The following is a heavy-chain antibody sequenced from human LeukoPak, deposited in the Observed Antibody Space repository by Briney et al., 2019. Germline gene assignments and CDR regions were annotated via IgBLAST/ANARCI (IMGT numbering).Heavy chain of an antibody. Sequence: VGSLRLSCAASGFVFSSYGMHWVRQAPGKGLEWVAFTQYDGSDKYYADSVKGRFTISRDNSKNTLYLQMNSLRAEDTAVYYCAKDFQGYCSGSGCDPFELPTRLDYWGQGTLVTVSS. J-gene: IGHJ4*02. CDR1: GFVFSSYG. V-gene: IGHV3-30*02. CDR2: TQYDGSDK. D-gene: IGHD2-15*01. CDR3: AKDFQGYCSGSGCDPFELPTRLDY.